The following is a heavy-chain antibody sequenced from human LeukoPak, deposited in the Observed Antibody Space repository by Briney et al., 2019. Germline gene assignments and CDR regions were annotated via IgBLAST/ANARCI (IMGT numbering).Heavy chain of an antibody. CDR3: ARASGYSYGYFDY. Sequence: GRSLRLSCAASGFTFSSYAMHWVRQAPGKGLEWVAVISYDGSNKYYADSVKGRFTISRDNSKNTLYLQMNSLRAEDTAVYYCARASGYSYGYFDYWGQGTLVTVSS. D-gene: IGHD5-18*01. V-gene: IGHV3-30*04. J-gene: IGHJ4*02. CDR2: ISYDGSNK. CDR1: GFTFSSYA.